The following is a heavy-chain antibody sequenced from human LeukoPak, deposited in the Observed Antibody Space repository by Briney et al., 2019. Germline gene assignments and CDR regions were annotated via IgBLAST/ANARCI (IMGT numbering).Heavy chain of an antibody. D-gene: IGHD1-26*01. CDR1: AGSISSYY. V-gene: IGHV4-59*01. J-gene: IGHJ4*02. Sequence: SETLSLTCTVSAGSISSYYWSWIRQPPGKGLEWIGYVYFSGSTNYNPSLKSRVTISVDTSQNQFSLKLNSVTAADTAVYYCARYYSRNFDYWGQGTLVTVSS. CDR2: VYFSGST. CDR3: ARYYSRNFDY.